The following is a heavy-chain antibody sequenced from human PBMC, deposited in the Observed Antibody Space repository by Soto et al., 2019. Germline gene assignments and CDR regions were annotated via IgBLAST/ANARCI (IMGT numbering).Heavy chain of an antibody. D-gene: IGHD3-22*01. CDR2: IIPIFGTA. CDR3: ARVASYYDSSGYLYYFDY. Sequence: SVKVSCKASGGTFSSYAISWVRQAPGQGLEWMGGIIPIFGTANYAQKFQGRVTITADKSTSTAYMELSSLRSEDTAVYYCARVASYYDSSGYLYYFDYWGQGTLVTVSS. V-gene: IGHV1-69*06. CDR1: GGTFSSYA. J-gene: IGHJ4*02.